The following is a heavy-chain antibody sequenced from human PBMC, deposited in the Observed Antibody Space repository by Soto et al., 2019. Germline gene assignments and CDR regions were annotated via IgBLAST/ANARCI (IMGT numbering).Heavy chain of an antibody. V-gene: IGHV2-70*01. D-gene: IGHD6-19*01. J-gene: IGHJ6*02. CDR3: ARIGRTRPLSVAGTLDYYYYGMDV. CDR2: IDWDDDK. CDR1: GFSLSTSGMC. Sequence: SGPTLVNPTQTLTLTCTFSGFSLSTSGMCVSWIRQPPGKAPEWLALIDWDDDKYYSTSLRTRLTISKDTSKNQVVLTMTNMDPVDTATYYCARIGRTRPLSVAGTLDYYYYGMDVWGQGTTVTVSS.